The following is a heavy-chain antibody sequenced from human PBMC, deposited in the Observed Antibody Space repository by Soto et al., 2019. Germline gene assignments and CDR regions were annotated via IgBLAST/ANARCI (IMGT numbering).Heavy chain of an antibody. CDR3: ARGYYGSGSLLPSDY. V-gene: IGHV1-46*01. J-gene: IGHJ4*02. Sequence: ASVNVSCKASGYTFTSYYMHWVRQAPGQGLEWMGIINPSGGSTSYAQKFQGRVTMTRDTSTSTVYMELSSLRSEDTAVYYCARGYYGSGSLLPSDYWGQGTLVTVSS. D-gene: IGHD3-10*01. CDR2: INPSGGST. CDR1: GYTFTSYY.